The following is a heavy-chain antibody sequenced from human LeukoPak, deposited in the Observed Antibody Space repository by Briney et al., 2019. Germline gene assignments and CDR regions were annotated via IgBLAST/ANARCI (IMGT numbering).Heavy chain of an antibody. CDR1: GGSISSYY. V-gene: IGHV4-59*01. J-gene: IGHJ5*02. CDR3: ARDFGSGWPPDMVFDP. CDR2: IYYSGST. D-gene: IGHD6-19*01. Sequence: PSETQSLTCTVSGGSISSYYWSWIRQPPGKGLEWIGYIYYSGSTNYNPSLKSRVTISVDTSKNQFSLKLSSVTAADTAVYYCARDFGSGWPPDMVFDPWGQGTLVTVSS.